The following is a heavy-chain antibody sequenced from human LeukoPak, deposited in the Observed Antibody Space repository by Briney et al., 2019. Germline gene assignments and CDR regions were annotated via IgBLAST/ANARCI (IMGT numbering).Heavy chain of an antibody. J-gene: IGHJ5*02. V-gene: IGHV4-38-2*02. CDR3: ARLRYTIFGVVIIRNNWFDP. CDR1: GSSITTYTH. Sequence: SETLSLTCTVSGSSITTYTHWGWIRQSPGKGLEWIASIHHTGNTYYNPSLKSRVTISVDTSKNQFSLKLSSVTAADTAVYYCARLRYTIFGVVIIRNNWFDPWGQGTLVTVSS. CDR2: IHHTGNT. D-gene: IGHD3-3*01.